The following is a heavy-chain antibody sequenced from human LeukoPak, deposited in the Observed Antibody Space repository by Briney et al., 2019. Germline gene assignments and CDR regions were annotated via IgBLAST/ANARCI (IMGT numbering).Heavy chain of an antibody. CDR2: INIGGINT. CDR3: ATDGAGFDT. V-gene: IGHV3-11*01. Sequence: PGGSLRLSCAASGFTFNDYYMSWIRQAPGKGLEWLSYINIGGINTHYADSVKGRFTISRDNAKKSLYLEMNNLRAEDTAVYYCATDGAGFDTWGQGVLVIVSS. CDR1: GFTFNDYY. J-gene: IGHJ5*02.